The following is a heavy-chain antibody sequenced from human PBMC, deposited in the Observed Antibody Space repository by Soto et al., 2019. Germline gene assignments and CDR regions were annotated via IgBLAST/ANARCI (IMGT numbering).Heavy chain of an antibody. CDR3: ARPVGATSYFDY. D-gene: IGHD1-26*01. CDR2: IYYSGST. Sequence: KPSETLSLTCTVSGGSISISSYYWGCIRQPPGKGLEWIGSIYYSGSTYYNPSLKSRVTISVDTSKNQFSLKLSSVTAADTAVYYCARPVGATSYFDYWGQGTLVTVSS. V-gene: IGHV4-39*01. J-gene: IGHJ4*02. CDR1: GGSISISSYY.